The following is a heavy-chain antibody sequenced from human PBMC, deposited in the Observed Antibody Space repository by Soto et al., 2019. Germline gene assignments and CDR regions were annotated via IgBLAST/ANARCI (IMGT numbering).Heavy chain of an antibody. CDR1: GCPFFNYN. V-gene: IGHV3-13*05. CDR3: ARGLSIYDYAWRSYRHTYAMDV. Sequence: SVRLSFAPSGCPFFNYNLHWVRRATGKGLEWVSGIGTAGDPYYPGSVKGRFTISREDAKNSLYLQMNSLRAGDTAVYYCARGLSIYDYAWRSYRHTYAMDVWGQGTTVTVYS. J-gene: IGHJ6*02. D-gene: IGHD3-16*02. CDR2: IGTAGDP.